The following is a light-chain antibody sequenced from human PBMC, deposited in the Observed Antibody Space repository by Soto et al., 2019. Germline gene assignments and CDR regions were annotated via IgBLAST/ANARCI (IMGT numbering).Light chain of an antibody. CDR2: GTS. CDR1: QSVKSSY. Sequence: EIVLTQSQGTLSLDPGEGATLSCRASQSVKSSYLAWYQQKPGQAPRLLIFGTSNRATGIPDRFRGGGSGTDFTLTISSLEPEDFAVYYCQQYASSPGTFGQGTKVEIK. V-gene: IGKV3-20*01. J-gene: IGKJ1*01. CDR3: QQYASSPGT.